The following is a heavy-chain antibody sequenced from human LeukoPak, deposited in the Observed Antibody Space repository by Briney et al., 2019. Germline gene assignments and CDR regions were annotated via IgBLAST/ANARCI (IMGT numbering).Heavy chain of an antibody. J-gene: IGHJ1*01. D-gene: IGHD6-19*01. CDR3: ARAYKDRSLAGKKEFFQH. V-gene: IGHV3-9*01. Sequence: SLRLSCAASGFTFDNYAMNWVRQVPGKGLEWISLISWNSGTTGYADSVKGRFTISRDNANNFLYLQMNSLRAEDTALYYCARAYKDRSLAGKKEFFQHWGQGTLVTVSS. CDR2: ISWNSGTT. CDR1: GFTFDNYA.